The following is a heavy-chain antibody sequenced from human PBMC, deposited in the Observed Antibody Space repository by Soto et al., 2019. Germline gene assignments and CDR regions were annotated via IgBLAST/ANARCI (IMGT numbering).Heavy chain of an antibody. CDR3: ARLTTIFGVVPYQTSYYYYMDV. Sequence: ASVKVSCKASGYTFTSYDINWVRQATGQGLEWMGWMNPNSGNTGYAQKFQGRVTMTRNTSISTAYMELSSLRSEDTAVYYCARLTTIFGVVPYQTSYYYYMDVWGKGTKVTVSS. CDR2: MNPNSGNT. CDR1: GYTFTSYD. J-gene: IGHJ6*03. V-gene: IGHV1-8*01. D-gene: IGHD3-3*01.